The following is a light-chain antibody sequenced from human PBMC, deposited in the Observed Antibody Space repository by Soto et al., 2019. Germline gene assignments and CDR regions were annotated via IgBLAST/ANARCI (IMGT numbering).Light chain of an antibody. Sequence: EIVMTQSPATLSVCPGERATLSCRASQSVRSNLAWYQQKPGQAPKLLIYGASNIATGVPARFSGSGSGTEFTFTVSSLQSEDVATYYCQKYNSDAWTFGQGTKVDIK. CDR2: GAS. CDR3: QKYNSDAWT. CDR1: QSVRSN. V-gene: IGKV3-15*01. J-gene: IGKJ1*01.